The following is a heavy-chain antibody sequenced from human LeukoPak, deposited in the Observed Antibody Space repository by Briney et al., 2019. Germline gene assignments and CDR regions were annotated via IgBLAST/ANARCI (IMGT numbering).Heavy chain of an antibody. CDR2: ISGSGGST. V-gene: IGHV3-23*01. CDR1: GFTFSSYG. Sequence: LPGGTLRLSCAASGFTFSSYGMSWVRQAPGKGLEWVSAISGSGGSTYYADSVKGRFTISRDNSKNTLYLQMNSLRAEDTAVYYCAKALQKVVVTAYYFDYWGQGTLVTVSS. CDR3: AKALQKVVVTAYYFDY. D-gene: IGHD2-21*02. J-gene: IGHJ4*02.